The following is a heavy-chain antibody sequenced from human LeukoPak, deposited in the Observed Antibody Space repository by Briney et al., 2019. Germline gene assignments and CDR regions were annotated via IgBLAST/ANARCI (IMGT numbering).Heavy chain of an antibody. CDR3: AKGGSYYELDY. CDR1: GFTFEDYA. D-gene: IGHD1-26*01. Sequence: GRSLRLSCVASGFTFEDYAMHWVRQAPGKGLEWVSGISWNSGSIGYADSVKGRFTISRDNAKNSLYVQMNSLRAEDMALYYYAKGGSYYELDYWGQGTLVTVSS. CDR2: ISWNSGSI. J-gene: IGHJ4*02. V-gene: IGHV3-9*03.